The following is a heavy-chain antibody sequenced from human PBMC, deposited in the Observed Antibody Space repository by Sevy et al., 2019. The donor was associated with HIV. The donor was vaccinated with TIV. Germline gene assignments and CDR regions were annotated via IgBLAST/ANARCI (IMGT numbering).Heavy chain of an antibody. Sequence: SETLSLTCTVSGGSITSLYWNWIRQPPGKGLEWIANIYYNGHINYNPSLKSRVTLSLDTSKNQFSWKLGSVTAADTAMYYCAGENAWGRGYSWGQGTLVTVSS. CDR1: GGSITSLY. CDR3: AGENAWGRGYS. CDR2: IYYNGHI. V-gene: IGHV4-59*08. D-gene: IGHD1-26*01. J-gene: IGHJ4*02.